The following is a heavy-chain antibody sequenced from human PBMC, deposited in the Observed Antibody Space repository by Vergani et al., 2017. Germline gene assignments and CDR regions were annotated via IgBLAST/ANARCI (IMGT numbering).Heavy chain of an antibody. CDR1: GYSIGSGFY. Sequence: QVRLEESGPGLVKPSETLSLTCSVSGYSIGSGFYWAWIRQSPGEGLQWLTSIHNRGKTYHNPSLKSRVSVSLDTSTHRFSLNLTSVTATDTAVYYWAKVTYSYGSFSYYYYYMDVWGKGTTVTVSS. CDR3: AKVTYSYGSFSYYYYYMDV. D-gene: IGHD5-18*01. J-gene: IGHJ6*03. V-gene: IGHV4-38-2*02. CDR2: IHNRGKT.